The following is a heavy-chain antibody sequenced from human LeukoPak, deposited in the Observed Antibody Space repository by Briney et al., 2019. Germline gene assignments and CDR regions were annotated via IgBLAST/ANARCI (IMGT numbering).Heavy chain of an antibody. Sequence: SETLSLTCAVSGGSIRSSNWWSWVRQPPGKGLEWIGEIYHSGSTNYNPSLKSRVTISVDKSKNQFSLKLSSVTAADTAVYSCARQSSGRSYGSGSSPLYYFDYWGQGILVTVSS. D-gene: IGHD3-10*01. CDR1: GGSIRSSNW. V-gene: IGHV4-4*02. CDR2: IYHSGST. CDR3: ARQSSGRSYGSGSSPLYYFDY. J-gene: IGHJ4*02.